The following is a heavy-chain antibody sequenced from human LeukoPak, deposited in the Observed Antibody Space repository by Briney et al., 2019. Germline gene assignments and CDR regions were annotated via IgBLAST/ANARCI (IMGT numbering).Heavy chain of an antibody. J-gene: IGHJ1*01. CDR1: GFTFSRYA. Sequence: GGSLRLSCAASGFTFSRYAMSWVRQAPGKGLEWVSAISGSGGSTYYADSVKGRFSISRDNSKNTLYLQMNSLRAEDTAVYYCAKDLQGIVVVITTPFQHWGQGTLVTVSS. V-gene: IGHV3-23*01. CDR3: AKDLQGIVVVITTPFQH. D-gene: IGHD3-22*01. CDR2: ISGSGGST.